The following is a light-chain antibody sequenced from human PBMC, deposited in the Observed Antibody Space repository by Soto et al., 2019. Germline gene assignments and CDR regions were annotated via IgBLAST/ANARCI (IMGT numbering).Light chain of an antibody. CDR2: SVS. J-gene: IGKJ2*01. CDR3: QHYGSSPPLYT. Sequence: DIVLTQSPGTLSLSPGERATFSCRASQSVSNNYLAWYQQKPGRTPRLLVSSVSPRATGIPDRFSGSGSGTDFTLTISRLEPEDFAVYYCQHYGSSPPLYTFGQGTKLEIK. V-gene: IGKV3-20*01. CDR1: QSVSNNY.